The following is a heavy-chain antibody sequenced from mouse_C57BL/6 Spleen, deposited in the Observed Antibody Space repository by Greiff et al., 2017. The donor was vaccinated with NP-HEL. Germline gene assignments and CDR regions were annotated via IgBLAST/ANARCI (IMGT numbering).Heavy chain of an antibody. CDR1: GFNIKDYY. V-gene: IGHV14-2*01. Sequence: EVQLQQSGAELVKPGASVKLSCTASGFNIKDYYMHWVKQRTEQGLEWIGRIDPEDGETKYAPTFQGKATITADTSSNTAYLQLSSLTSEDTAVYYCARYYYGGDWYFDVWGTGTTVTVSS. CDR3: ARYYYGGDWYFDV. J-gene: IGHJ1*03. CDR2: IDPEDGET. D-gene: IGHD1-1*01.